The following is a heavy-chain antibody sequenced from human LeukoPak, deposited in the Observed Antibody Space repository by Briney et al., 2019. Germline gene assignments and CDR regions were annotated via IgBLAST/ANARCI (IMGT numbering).Heavy chain of an antibody. J-gene: IGHJ5*02. V-gene: IGHV3-11*06. CDR3: ARSPDVVETWFDL. CDR2: ISIGITFI. D-gene: IGHD2-21*01. Sequence: PGGSLRLSCAAPGFTFTDYYMSWVRQAPGKGLEWVSYISIGITFINYADSVRGRFTISRDNTKNSQYLQMNSLRAEDTAVYYCARSPDVVETWFDLWGQGTLVTVSS. CDR1: GFTFTDYY.